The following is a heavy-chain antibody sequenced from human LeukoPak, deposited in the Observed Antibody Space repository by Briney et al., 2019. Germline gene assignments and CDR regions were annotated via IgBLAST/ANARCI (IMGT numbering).Heavy chain of an antibody. Sequence: GGSLRLSCAASGFTVSSSYMSWVRQAPGQGLEWVSILYSGDNTYYADSVRGRFTISRHNSENTLYLQMSSLRTEDTAVYYCAVADVQLWSDAFDVWRQGTMVTVSS. V-gene: IGHV3-53*04. J-gene: IGHJ3*01. CDR3: AVADVQLWSDAFDV. D-gene: IGHD5-18*01. CDR2: LYSGDNT. CDR1: GFTVSSSY.